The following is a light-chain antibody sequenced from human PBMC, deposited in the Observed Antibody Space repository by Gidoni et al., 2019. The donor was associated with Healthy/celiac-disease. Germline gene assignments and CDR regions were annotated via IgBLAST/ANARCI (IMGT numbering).Light chain of an antibody. CDR3: QQRSNWPRGFT. J-gene: IGKJ3*01. V-gene: IGKV3-11*01. CDR1: QSVSSY. Sequence: EIVLTQSPATLSLSPGERATLSCRASQSVSSYLAWYQQKPGQAPMLLIYDASNRATGIPARFSGSGSGTDFTLTISSLEPEDFAVYYCQQRSNWPRGFTFXPXTKVDIK. CDR2: DAS.